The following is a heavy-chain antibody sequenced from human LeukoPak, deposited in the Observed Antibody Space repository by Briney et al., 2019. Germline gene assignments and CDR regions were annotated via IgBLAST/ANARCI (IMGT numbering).Heavy chain of an antibody. CDR1: GFTFSSYG. Sequence: GGSLRLSCAASGFTFSSYGMHWVRQAPGKGLEWVAFIRYDGSNKYYADSVKGRFTISRDNSKNILYLQMNSLRAEDTALYYCAKYQILSGTYCFDYWGQGTLVTVSS. CDR3: AKYQILSGTYCFDY. J-gene: IGHJ4*02. D-gene: IGHD1-26*01. V-gene: IGHV3-30*02. CDR2: IRYDGSNK.